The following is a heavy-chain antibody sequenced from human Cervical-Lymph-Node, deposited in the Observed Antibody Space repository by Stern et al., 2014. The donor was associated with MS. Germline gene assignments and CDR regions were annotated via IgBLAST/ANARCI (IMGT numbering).Heavy chain of an antibody. CDR3: SRDADAYSLVFGY. J-gene: IGHJ4*02. CDR1: GGSISSGEYY. V-gene: IGHV4-30-4*01. CDR2: IHYSGIT. D-gene: IGHD5-24*01. Sequence: LQLQESGPGLVKPSQTLSLTCAVSGGSISSGEYYWSWIRQSPGKGLEWIGYIHYSGITYYKPSLKSRVSMSVDTSKNQFSLKLSSVTAADTAVYYCSRDADAYSLVFGYWGRGTLVTVSS.